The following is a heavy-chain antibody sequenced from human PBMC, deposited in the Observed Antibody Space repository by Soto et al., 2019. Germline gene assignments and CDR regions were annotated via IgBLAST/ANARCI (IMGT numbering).Heavy chain of an antibody. J-gene: IGHJ6*02. V-gene: IGHV6-1*01. CDR3: ARVWNYVGYYYYGMDV. D-gene: IGHD1-7*01. Sequence: PSQTLSLTCAISGDSVSSNSAAWNWIGQSPSRGLEWLGRTYYRSKWYNDYAVSVKSRITINPDTSKNQFSLQLNSVTPEDTAVYYCARVWNYVGYYYYGMDVWGQGTTVTVSS. CDR1: GDSVSSNSAA. CDR2: TYYRSKWYN.